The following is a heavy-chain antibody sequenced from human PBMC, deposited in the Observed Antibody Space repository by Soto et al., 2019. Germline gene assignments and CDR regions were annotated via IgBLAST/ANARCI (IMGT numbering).Heavy chain of an antibody. CDR1: GYTFTSYY. V-gene: IGHV1-46*03. CDR2: INPSGGST. Sequence: ASVKVSCKASGYTFTSYYMHWVRQAPGQGLEWMGIINPSGGSTSYAQKFQGRVTMTRDTSTSTVYMELSSLRSEDTAVYYCARSHDSSSDYFNWFDPWGQGTLVTVSS. CDR3: ARSHDSSSDYFNWFDP. J-gene: IGHJ5*02. D-gene: IGHD6-13*01.